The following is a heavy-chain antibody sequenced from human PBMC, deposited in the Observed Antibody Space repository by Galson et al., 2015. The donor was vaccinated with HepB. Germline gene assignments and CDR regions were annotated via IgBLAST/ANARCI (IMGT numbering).Heavy chain of an antibody. CDR2: ISHTGSNT. Sequence: SLRLSCAASGFTFSNYAMSWVRRAPGKGLEWVSSISHTGSNTYYADSVKGRFTISRDNSKNTLDLQMNSLRAEDTAVYYCAKDRWSSYYKDYWGQGTLVIVSS. CDR1: GFTFSNYA. J-gene: IGHJ4*02. D-gene: IGHD3-3*01. CDR3: AKDRWSSYYKDY. V-gene: IGHV3-23*01.